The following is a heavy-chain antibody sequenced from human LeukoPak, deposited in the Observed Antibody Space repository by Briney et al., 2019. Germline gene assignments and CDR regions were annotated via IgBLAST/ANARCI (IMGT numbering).Heavy chain of an antibody. CDR1: GGSISSYY. CDR2: IYYSGST. CDR3: ARGWRYYDSSGYPSLLDAFDI. Sequence: KPSETLSLTCTVSGGSISSYYWSWIRQPPGKGLEWIGYIYYSGSTNYNPSLKSRVTISVDTSKNQFSLKLSSVTAADTAVYYCARGWRYYDSSGYPSLLDAFDIWGQGTMVTVSS. J-gene: IGHJ3*02. D-gene: IGHD3-22*01. V-gene: IGHV4-59*01.